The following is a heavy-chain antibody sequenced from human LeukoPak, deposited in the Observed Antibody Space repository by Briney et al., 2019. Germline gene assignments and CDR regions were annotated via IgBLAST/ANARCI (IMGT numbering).Heavy chain of an antibody. Sequence: PGRSLRLSCAASGFNFDDYAMHWVRQAPGKGPEWVAGINWNSGSIGYADSVKGRFTISRDNAKNYLYLHLNSLRAEDTAVYYCAKEAATLTADDYWGQGTLVTVSS. CDR2: INWNSGSI. J-gene: IGHJ4*02. D-gene: IGHD2-15*01. V-gene: IGHV3-9*01. CDR1: GFNFDDYA. CDR3: AKEAATLTADDY.